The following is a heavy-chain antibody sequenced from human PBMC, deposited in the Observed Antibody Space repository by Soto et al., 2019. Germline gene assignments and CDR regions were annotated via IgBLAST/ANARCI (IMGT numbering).Heavy chain of an antibody. CDR1: GFTVSRNY. D-gene: IGHD3-22*01. V-gene: IGHV3-66*01. Sequence: EVQVMESGGDLVQPGGSLRLSCEAAGFTVSRNYMSWVRQAPGKGLECVSVVDTNGNTNFADSVKGRFTVSRDNSRNTLYLQMNSLRVEDTAVYFCARSAAVIVGYAFEAWGPGTMVTVSS. CDR2: VDTNGNT. CDR3: ARSAAVIVGYAFEA. J-gene: IGHJ3*01.